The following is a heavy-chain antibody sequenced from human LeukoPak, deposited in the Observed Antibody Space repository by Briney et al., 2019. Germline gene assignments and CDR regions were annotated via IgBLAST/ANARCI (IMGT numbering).Heavy chain of an antibody. CDR1: GGSISSGSYY. V-gene: IGHV4-61*02. Sequence: SETLSLTCTVSGGSISSGSYYWSWIRQPAGKGLEWIGRIYTSGSTNYNPSLKSRVTISVDTSKNQFSLKLSSVTAADTAVYYCARGPPYYYYYYYMDVWGKGTTVTISS. J-gene: IGHJ6*03. CDR3: ARGPPYYYYYYYMDV. CDR2: IYTSGST.